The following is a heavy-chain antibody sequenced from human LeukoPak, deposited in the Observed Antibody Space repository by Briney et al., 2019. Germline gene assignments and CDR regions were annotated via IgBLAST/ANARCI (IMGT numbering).Heavy chain of an antibody. J-gene: IGHJ5*02. D-gene: IGHD5-18*01. CDR2: INHSGST. V-gene: IGHV4-34*01. CDR1: GGSFSGYY. CDR3: ARGPRGYSYGRGGWFDP. Sequence: SETLSLTCAVYGGSFSGYYWSWIRQPPGKGLEWIGEINHSGSTNYNPSLKSRVTISVDTSKNQFSLKLSSVTAADTAVYYCARGPRGYSYGRGGWFDPWGQGTLVTVSS.